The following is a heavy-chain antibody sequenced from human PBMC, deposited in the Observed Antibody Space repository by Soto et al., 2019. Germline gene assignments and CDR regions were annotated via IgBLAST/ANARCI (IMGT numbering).Heavy chain of an antibody. J-gene: IGHJ6*03. Sequence: QVQLQQWGAGLLKPSETLSLTCAVYGGSFSGYYWSWIRQPPGKGLEWIGEINHSGSTNYNPSLKSRVTLSVDTSKNQFSLKLSSVTAADTAVYYCARAIKDGCSSTSCYSRYYYYYYYMDVWGKGTTVTVSS. CDR1: GGSFSGYY. CDR3: ARAIKDGCSSTSCYSRYYYYYYYMDV. D-gene: IGHD2-2*01. CDR2: INHSGST. V-gene: IGHV4-34*01.